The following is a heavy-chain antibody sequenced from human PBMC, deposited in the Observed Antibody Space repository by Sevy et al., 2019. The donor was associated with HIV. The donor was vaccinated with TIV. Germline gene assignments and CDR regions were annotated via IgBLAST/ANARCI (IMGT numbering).Heavy chain of an antibody. D-gene: IGHD6-19*01. Sequence: ASVKVSCKASGYSFTAYHIHWVRQAPGQGLEWMGWINPNSGGTNYAQKFQGRVTMTRDTSISTAFMELSRLRSDDTAVYYCARDRGSGWYSDFDYWGQGTLVTVSS. CDR1: GYSFTAYH. CDR3: ARDRGSGWYSDFDY. J-gene: IGHJ4*02. CDR2: INPNSGGT. V-gene: IGHV1-2*02.